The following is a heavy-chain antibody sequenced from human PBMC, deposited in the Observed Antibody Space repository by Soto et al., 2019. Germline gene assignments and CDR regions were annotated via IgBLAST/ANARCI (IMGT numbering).Heavy chain of an antibody. D-gene: IGHD3-9*01. J-gene: IGHJ3*02. CDR1: GGTFSSYA. Sequence: QVQLVQSGAEVNKPGSSVKVSCKASGGTFSSYAISWVRQAPGQGLEWMGGIIPIFGTANYAQKLKGRVTITADESTSTVYMELGRLISEDAAVYYCATSSRRYDIVTGSAFYIWGQGTMVTVSS. V-gene: IGHV1-69*01. CDR3: ATSSRRYDIVTGSAFYI. CDR2: IIPIFGTA.